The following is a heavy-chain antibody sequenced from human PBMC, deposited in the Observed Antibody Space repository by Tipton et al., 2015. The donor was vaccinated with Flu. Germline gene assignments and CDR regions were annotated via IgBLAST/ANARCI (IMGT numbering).Heavy chain of an antibody. CDR2: INSDGSST. V-gene: IGHV3-74*01. Sequence: GSLRLSCAASGFTFSSYWMHWVRQAPGKGLVWVSRINSDGSSTRYADSVKGRFTISRDIAKNTLYLQMNSLRVEDTAIYYCTREAAAGDYWGQGTLVTVSS. CDR3: TREAAAGDY. D-gene: IGHD6-13*01. CDR1: GFTFSSYW. J-gene: IGHJ4*02.